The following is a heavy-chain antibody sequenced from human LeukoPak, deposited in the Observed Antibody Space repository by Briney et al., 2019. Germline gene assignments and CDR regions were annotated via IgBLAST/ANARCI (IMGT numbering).Heavy chain of an antibody. CDR1: GGSISSSSYY. J-gene: IGHJ4*02. D-gene: IGHD6-19*01. Sequence: SETLSLTCTVSGGSISSSSYYWGWIRQPPGKGLEWIGSIYYSGSTYYNPSLKSRVTISVDTSKNQFSLKLNSVTPEDTAVYYCARSLQSSGWGVPGYYFDYWGQGTLVTVSS. CDR3: ARSLQSSGWGVPGYYFDY. CDR2: IYYSGST. V-gene: IGHV4-39*01.